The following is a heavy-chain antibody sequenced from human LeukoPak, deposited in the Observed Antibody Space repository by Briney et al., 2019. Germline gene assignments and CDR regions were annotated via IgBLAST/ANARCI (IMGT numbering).Heavy chain of an antibody. V-gene: IGHV4-61*01. J-gene: IGHJ4*02. D-gene: IGHD3-16*01. CDR3: VGHPRGGPYFDY. Sequence: KTSETLSLTCTVSGGSVSSGSYYWSWVGQPPGKGLEWIGYIYYSGSTNYNPSLKSRVTISVDTSKNQFSLRLSSVTAADTAVYYCVGHPRGGPYFDYWGQGTLVTVSS. CDR2: IYYSGST. CDR1: GGSVSSGSYY.